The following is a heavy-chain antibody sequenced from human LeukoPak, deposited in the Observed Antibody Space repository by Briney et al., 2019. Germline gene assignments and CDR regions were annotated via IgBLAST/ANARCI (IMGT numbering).Heavy chain of an antibody. V-gene: IGHV3-23*01. CDR2: ISGSGGST. Sequence: GGSLRLSCAATGFTFSSYAMSWVRQAPGKGLEWVSAISGSGGSTYYADSVKGRFTISRDNSKNTLYLQMNSLRAEDTAVYYCARTTGYSSSWYDYWGQGTLVTVSS. D-gene: IGHD6-13*01. CDR1: GFTFSSYA. CDR3: ARTTGYSSSWYDY. J-gene: IGHJ4*02.